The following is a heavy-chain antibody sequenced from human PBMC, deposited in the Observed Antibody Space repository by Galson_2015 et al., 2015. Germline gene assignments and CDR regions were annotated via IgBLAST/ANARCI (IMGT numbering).Heavy chain of an antibody. V-gene: IGHV3-48*02. CDR3: VRDRDWAFDS. CDR2: ISRGSDAT. CDR1: GFTFSTYD. Sequence: SGFTFSTYDMNWVRQAPGKGLEWLSHISRGSDATSYADSVKDRFTLSRDRADISLYLQMTSLRDEDTAVYFCVRDRDWAFDSWGQGTLVTVSS. J-gene: IGHJ4*02. D-gene: IGHD3-9*01.